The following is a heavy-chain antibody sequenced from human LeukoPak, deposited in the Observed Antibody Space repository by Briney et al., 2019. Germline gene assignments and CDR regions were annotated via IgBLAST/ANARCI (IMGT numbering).Heavy chain of an antibody. CDR1: GGSFSGYY. J-gene: IGHJ5*02. V-gene: IGHV4-34*01. D-gene: IGHD3-10*01. Sequence: SETLSLTCAVYGGSFSGYYWSWIPQPPGKGLEGIGEINHSGSTNYNPSLKSRVTISVDKSKTPLSLSLSSVTAADTAVYYCARATNYYGSGKRGWFDPWGQGTLVTVSS. CDR2: INHSGST. CDR3: ARATNYYGSGKRGWFDP.